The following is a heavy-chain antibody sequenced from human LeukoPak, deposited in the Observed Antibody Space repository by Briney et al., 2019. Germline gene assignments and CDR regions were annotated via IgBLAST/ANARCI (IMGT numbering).Heavy chain of an antibody. Sequence: SVKVSCKASGGTFSSYAFSWVRQAPGQGLEWMGGIIPIFTTANYAQKFQGRVTITADESTSTVYMELSRLRSEDTAVYYCAREVEYYGSGSYWGVFDYWGQGTLVTVSS. D-gene: IGHD3-10*01. CDR3: AREVEYYGSGSYWGVFDY. J-gene: IGHJ4*02. CDR2: IIPIFTTA. V-gene: IGHV1-69*13. CDR1: GGTFSSYA.